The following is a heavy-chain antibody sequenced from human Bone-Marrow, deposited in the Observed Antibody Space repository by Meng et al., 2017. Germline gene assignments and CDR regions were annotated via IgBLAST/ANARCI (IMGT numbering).Heavy chain of an antibody. D-gene: IGHD6-19*01. CDR2: IYSCGST. J-gene: IGHJ4*02. CDR3: ARTYSSDWYSFDY. V-gene: IGHV3-66*03. Sequence: GESLKISCAASAFTVSSNYMSWVRQAPGKGLEWVSIIYSCGSTYYADSVKGRFTIPRDNAKNALYLHMNSLRAEDTAVYYCARTYSSDWYSFDYWGQGTMVTVSS. CDR1: AFTVSSNY.